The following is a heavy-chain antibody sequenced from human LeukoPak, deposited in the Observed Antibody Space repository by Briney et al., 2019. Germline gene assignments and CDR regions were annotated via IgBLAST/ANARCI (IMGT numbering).Heavy chain of an antibody. J-gene: IGHJ4*02. Sequence: GGSLRLSCAASGFTFSDYSMKWVRQAPGKGLEWVSAISGSGGSTYYADSVKGRFTISRDNSKNTLYLQMNSLRAEDTAVYFCAKRYYQDSSGYLGSIDYWGQGTLVTVSS. CDR1: GFTFSDYS. V-gene: IGHV3-23*01. D-gene: IGHD3-22*01. CDR3: AKRYYQDSSGYLGSIDY. CDR2: ISGSGGST.